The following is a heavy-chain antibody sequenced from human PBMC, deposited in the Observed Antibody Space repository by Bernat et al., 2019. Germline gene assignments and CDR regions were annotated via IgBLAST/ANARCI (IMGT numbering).Heavy chain of an antibody. Sequence: QLQLQESGPGLVKPSETLSLTCTVSGGSISSSSYYWGWIRQPPGKGLEWIGSIYYSGSTYYNPSLKSRVTISVATSKTQFSLTLSSVTAADTAVYYCARLIEYPLLMVGAPYNWFDPWGQGTLVTVSS. J-gene: IGHJ5*02. V-gene: IGHV4-39*01. D-gene: IGHD2-2*01. CDR3: ARLIEYPLLMVGAPYNWFDP. CDR1: GGSISSSSYY. CDR2: IYYSGST.